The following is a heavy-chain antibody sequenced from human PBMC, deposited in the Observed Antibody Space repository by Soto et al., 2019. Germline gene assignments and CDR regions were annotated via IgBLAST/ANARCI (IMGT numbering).Heavy chain of an antibody. J-gene: IGHJ4*02. CDR2: IYPGDSDT. Sequence: AESLTTSCQVSGYSFTSYCIGWVLQMPGKGLEWMGIIYPGDSDTRYSPSFQGQVTISADKSISTAYLQWSSLKASDTAMYYCARHRGYLSPPDYWGQGTMVTVSS. D-gene: IGHD6-13*01. CDR1: GYSFTSYC. V-gene: IGHV5-51*01. CDR3: ARHRGYLSPPDY.